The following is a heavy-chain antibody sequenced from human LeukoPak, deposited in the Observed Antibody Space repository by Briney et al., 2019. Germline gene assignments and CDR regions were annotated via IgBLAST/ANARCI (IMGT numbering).Heavy chain of an antibody. CDR3: ARAGSYRFDY. V-gene: IGHV3-23*01. Sequence: GGSLRLSCAASGFTFSSFGMSWVRQAPGKGLEWVSAISSTGGTAYYADSVKGRFTISRDNSKNTLYLQMNSLRADDTPVYYCARAGSYRFDYWGQGTVVTVAS. J-gene: IGHJ4*02. CDR2: ISSTGGTA. CDR1: GFTFSSFG. D-gene: IGHD3-16*02.